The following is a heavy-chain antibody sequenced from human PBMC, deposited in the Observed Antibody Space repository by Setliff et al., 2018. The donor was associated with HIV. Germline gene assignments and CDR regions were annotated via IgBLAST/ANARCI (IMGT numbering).Heavy chain of an antibody. CDR3: ARDFREFYTTKWYDDY. V-gene: IGHV3-7*01. CDR1: GFTFSQYW. Sequence: GGSLRLSCAASGFTFSQYWMSWLRQAPGKGLEWVANINQDGSEKYSVDSVEGRLTISRDNAKNTLYLRINSLTAEDTAVYYCARDFREFYTTKWYDDYWGQGTLVTVSS. CDR2: INQDGSEK. D-gene: IGHD3-16*01. J-gene: IGHJ4*02.